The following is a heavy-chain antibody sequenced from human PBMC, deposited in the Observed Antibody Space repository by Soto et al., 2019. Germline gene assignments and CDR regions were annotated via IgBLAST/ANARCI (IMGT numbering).Heavy chain of an antibody. V-gene: IGHV3-30-3*01. D-gene: IGHD6-13*01. CDR2: ISYAGGSK. CDR1: GFTFNTYA. Sequence: QVKLVESGGGVARPGRYLTLSCAASGFTFNTYAMHWVRPPPGKGLEWVAAISYAGGSKYYADSVRDRFTISRDDYNSTLYLQMNSLRREDTAVYYCARTEGFSNYWYTDWGQGTLVTVSS. J-gene: IGHJ4*02. CDR3: ARTEGFSNYWYTD.